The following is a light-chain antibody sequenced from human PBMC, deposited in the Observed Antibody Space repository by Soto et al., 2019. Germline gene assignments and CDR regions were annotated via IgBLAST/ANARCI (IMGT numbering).Light chain of an antibody. CDR3: QKRSNLPPT. J-gene: IGKJ5*01. CDR1: QTVRNNY. Sequence: EFVLTQAPGTLSLSPGERATLSCRASQTVRNNYLAWYQQKTGQAPRLVIYDESSRATGIPDRFSGGGSGTDLNLTISRLEPEDFAVYYCQKRSNLPPTFGQGTRLEIK. CDR2: DES. V-gene: IGKV3D-20*02.